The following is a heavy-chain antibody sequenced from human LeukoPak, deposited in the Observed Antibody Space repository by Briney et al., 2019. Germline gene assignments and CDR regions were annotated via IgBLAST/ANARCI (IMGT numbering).Heavy chain of an antibody. D-gene: IGHD6-13*01. V-gene: IGHV3-53*01. CDR3: ARGPGYISGWYYFDY. J-gene: IGHJ4*02. CDR2: IYGGGTT. CDR1: RFTVSSNY. Sequence: PGGSLRLSCAASRFTVSSNYMSWVRQAPGKGLEWVSVIYGGGTTYYADSVKGRFTISRDNFKHTLFLQMNSLRAEDTAVYYCARGPGYISGWYYFDYWGQGTLVTVSS.